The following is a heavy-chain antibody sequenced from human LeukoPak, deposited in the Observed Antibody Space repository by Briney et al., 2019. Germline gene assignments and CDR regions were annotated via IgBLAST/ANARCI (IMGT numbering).Heavy chain of an antibody. CDR2: ISSSGITK. V-gene: IGHV3-48*03. J-gene: IGHJ3*01. Sequence: PGGCLRLSCAASRFTFSSYEMNWARQAPGRGLEWVSYISSSGITKYYADSVKGRFTISRDNAKNSLYLQMNSLRVEDTAVYYCAREDTVDALDLWARGKVLTVSS. D-gene: IGHD5-18*01. CDR3: AREDTVDALDL. CDR1: RFTFSSYE.